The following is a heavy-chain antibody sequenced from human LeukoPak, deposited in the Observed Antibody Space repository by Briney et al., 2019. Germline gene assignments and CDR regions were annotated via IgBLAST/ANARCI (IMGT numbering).Heavy chain of an antibody. D-gene: IGHD3-10*01. CDR2: ISYDGSNQ. V-gene: IGHV3-30*03. J-gene: IGHJ5*02. CDR3: ARDVMVRNWFDP. CDR1: GFTFSNYG. Sequence: GGSLRLSCAASGFTFSNYGMHWVRQPPGKGLEWVAIISYDGSNQYYVDSVKGRFTISRDNSKSTLYLQMNSLRAEDTAVYYCARDVMVRNWFDPWGQGTLVTVS.